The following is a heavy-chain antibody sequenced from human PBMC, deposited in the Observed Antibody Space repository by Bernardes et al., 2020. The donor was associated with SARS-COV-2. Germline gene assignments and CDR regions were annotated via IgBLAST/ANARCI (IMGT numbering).Heavy chain of an antibody. CDR2: IKQDGSEK. D-gene: IGHD3-10*01. J-gene: IGHJ6*02. CDR1: GFTFSSYW. Sequence: GGSRRLSFAASGFTFSSYWMSWVRPSPGKGLEWVAHIKQDGSEKYYVDSVKGRFTISRDNAKNSLYLQMNSLRAEDTAVYYCARDDFLGITMVRGVTKVPKHYYGMDVWGQGTTVTVSS. CDR3: ARDDFLGITMVRGVTKVPKHYYGMDV. V-gene: IGHV3-7*03.